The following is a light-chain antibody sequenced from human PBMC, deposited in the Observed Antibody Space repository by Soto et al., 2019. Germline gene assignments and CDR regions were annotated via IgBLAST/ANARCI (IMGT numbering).Light chain of an antibody. J-gene: IGLJ1*01. CDR3: RSYTSSSSFY. CDR1: SSDVGGYNY. V-gene: IGLV2-14*01. Sequence: QSALTQPASVSGSPGQSITISCTGTSSDVGGYNYVSWYQQHPGKAPKLMIYDVSNRPSGVSNRFSGSKSGNTASLTISGLQAEDEADYYCRSYTSSSSFYFGTGTKVTV. CDR2: DVS.